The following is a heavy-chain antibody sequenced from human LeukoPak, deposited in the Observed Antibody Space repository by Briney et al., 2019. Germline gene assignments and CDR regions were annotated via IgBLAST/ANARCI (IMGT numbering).Heavy chain of an antibody. CDR1: GYTFTCYY. J-gene: IGHJ3*02. CDR3: ARDVGWLTYDSSGYYPDAFDI. V-gene: IGHV1-2*02. D-gene: IGHD3-22*01. CDR2: INPNSGGT. Sequence: ASVKVSCKASGYTFTCYYMHWVRQAPGQGLEWMGWINPNSGGTNYAQKFQGRVTMTRDTSISTAYMELSRLRSDDTAVYYCARDVGWLTYDSSGYYPDAFDIWGQGTMVTVSS.